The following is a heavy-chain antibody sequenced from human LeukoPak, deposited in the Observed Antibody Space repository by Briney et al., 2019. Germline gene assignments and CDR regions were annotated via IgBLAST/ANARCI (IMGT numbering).Heavy chain of an antibody. CDR1: GFTFSSYS. CDR2: ISSSSSTI. V-gene: IGHV3-48*01. J-gene: IGHJ5*02. Sequence: GGSLRLSCAASGFTFSSYSMNWVRQAPGKGLEWVSYISSSSSTIYYADSVKGRFTISRDNAKNSLYLQMNSLRAEDTAVYYCARDTGPAGDNWFDPWGQGTLVTVSS. CDR3: ARDTGPAGDNWFDP. D-gene: IGHD2-2*01.